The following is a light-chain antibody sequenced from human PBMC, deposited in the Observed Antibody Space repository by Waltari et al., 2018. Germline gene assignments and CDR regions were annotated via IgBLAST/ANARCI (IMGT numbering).Light chain of an antibody. Sequence: QSALTQPASVSGSPGQSLTTSCTGTSSDVGGYNFFSWYQQHPGKAPKLMIYEGTKRPSGVSNRFSGSKSGNTASLTISGLQAEDEADYYCCSYAGRSTWVFGGGTKLTVL. J-gene: IGLJ3*02. CDR3: CSYAGRSTWV. V-gene: IGLV2-23*01. CDR1: SSDVGGYNF. CDR2: EGT.